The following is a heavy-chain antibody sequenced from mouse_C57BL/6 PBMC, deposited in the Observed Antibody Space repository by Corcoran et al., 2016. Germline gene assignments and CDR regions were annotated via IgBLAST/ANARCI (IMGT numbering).Heavy chain of an antibody. CDR3: ARLLYGSSSGFAS. CDR1: GYTFTDYY. J-gene: IGHJ3*01. V-gene: IGHV1-26*01. Sequence: EVQLQQSGPELVKPGASVKISCKASGYTFTDYYMNWVKQSHGKSLEWIGDINPNNGGTSYNQKFKGKATLTVDKSSSTAYMELRSLTSEDSAVYYCARLLYGSSSGFASWGQGTLVTVSA. CDR2: INPNNGGT. D-gene: IGHD1-1*01.